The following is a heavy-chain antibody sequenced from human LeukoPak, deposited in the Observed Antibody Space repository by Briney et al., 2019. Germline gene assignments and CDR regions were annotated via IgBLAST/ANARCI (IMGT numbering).Heavy chain of an antibody. CDR2: IYYSGST. CDR1: RGSISSYY. J-gene: IGHJ4*02. D-gene: IGHD6-19*01. CDR3: ARMDRSGWYYFGY. Sequence: SETLSLTCTVSRGSISSYYWSWIRQAPGKGLEWIGYIYYSGSTNYNPSLKTRVTISVDTSKNQFSLKLTSVTAADTAVYYCARMDRSGWYYFGYWGQGTLVTVSS. V-gene: IGHV4-59*01.